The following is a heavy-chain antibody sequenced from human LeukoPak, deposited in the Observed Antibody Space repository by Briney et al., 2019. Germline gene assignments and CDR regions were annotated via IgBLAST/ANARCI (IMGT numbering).Heavy chain of an antibody. CDR1: GGSISSYY. V-gene: IGHV4-59*01. D-gene: IGHD2-2*01. Sequence: SETLSLTCTVSGGSISSYYWSWIRQPPGKGLEWIGYIYYSGSTNYNPSLKSRVTVSVDTSKNQFSLKLSSVTAADTAPYYCARGGTRHYFQHWGQGTLVTVSS. J-gene: IGHJ1*01. CDR2: IYYSGST. CDR3: ARGGTRHYFQH.